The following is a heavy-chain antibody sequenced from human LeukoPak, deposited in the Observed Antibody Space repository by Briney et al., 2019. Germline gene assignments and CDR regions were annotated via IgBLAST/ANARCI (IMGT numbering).Heavy chain of an antibody. CDR2: MTSVTYI. CDR3: ASADYYGSGSHYTFRGLDY. J-gene: IGHJ4*02. CDR1: GFALSSYS. D-gene: IGHD3-10*01. Sequence: PGGSLRLSCAASGFALSSYSMHWVRQAPGKGLEWVSSMTSVTYIYYAASVKGRFTISRDNAKNSLYLQMNNLRVEDTAVCYCASADYYGSGSHYTFRGLDYWGQGTLVTVSS. V-gene: IGHV3-21*01.